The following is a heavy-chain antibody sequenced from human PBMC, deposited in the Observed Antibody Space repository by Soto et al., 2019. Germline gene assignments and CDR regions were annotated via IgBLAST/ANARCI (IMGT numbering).Heavy chain of an antibody. CDR1: GGSISSSNYY. Sequence: SETLSLTCTVSGGSISSSNYYWGWIRQPPGKGLEWIGSIYYSGSTFYNPSLKSRATISVDTSKNQFSLKLSSVTAADTAVYYCARRYGGTFDSWGQGTLVTVSS. J-gene: IGHJ4*02. CDR3: ARRYGGTFDS. V-gene: IGHV4-39*01. CDR2: IYYSGST. D-gene: IGHD2-15*01.